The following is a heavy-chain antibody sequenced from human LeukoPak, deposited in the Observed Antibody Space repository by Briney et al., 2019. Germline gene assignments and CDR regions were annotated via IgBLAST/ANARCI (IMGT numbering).Heavy chain of an antibody. D-gene: IGHD2-8*01. J-gene: IGHJ4*02. CDR2: ISAQHGQT. CDR3: AGSLGYCTSNVCYLKY. Sequence: ASVKVSCKTSGYSENFYGITWVRQVAGQGLEWMGWISAQHGQTEYAPNSQDRVTMTTDTYTNTAYMELRSLRSDDTAVYYCAGSLGYCTSNVCYLKYWGQGTLVTVPS. CDR1: GYSENFYG. V-gene: IGHV1-18*01.